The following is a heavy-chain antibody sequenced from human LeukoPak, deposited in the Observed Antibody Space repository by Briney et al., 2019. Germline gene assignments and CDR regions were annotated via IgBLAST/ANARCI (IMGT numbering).Heavy chain of an antibody. CDR2: FSESFSGSGGKT. CDR1: GFSFSDYA. V-gene: IGHV3-23*01. CDR3: AKGKINHEGAFDI. J-gene: IGHJ3*02. Sequence: GGSLRLSCTASGFSFSDYAMSWVRQAPGKGLEWVSGFSESFSGSGGKTHSADSVKGRFTISRSNSKKMLYLQMNSLRGDDTAVYFCAKGKINHEGAFDIWGQGTLVTVSS.